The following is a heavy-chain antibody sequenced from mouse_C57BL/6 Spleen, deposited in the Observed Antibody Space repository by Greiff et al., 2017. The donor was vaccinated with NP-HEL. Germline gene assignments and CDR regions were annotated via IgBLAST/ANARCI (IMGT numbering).Heavy chain of an antibody. CDR3: ARYDYDDPMDY. J-gene: IGHJ4*01. CDR1: GYSITSGYY. D-gene: IGHD2-4*01. Sequence: ESGPGLVKPSQSLSLTCSVTGYSITSGYYWNWIRQFPGNKLEWMGYISYDGSNNYNPSLKNRISITRDTSKNQFFLKLNSVTTEDTATYYCARYDYDDPMDYWGQGTSVTVSS. V-gene: IGHV3-6*01. CDR2: ISYDGSN.